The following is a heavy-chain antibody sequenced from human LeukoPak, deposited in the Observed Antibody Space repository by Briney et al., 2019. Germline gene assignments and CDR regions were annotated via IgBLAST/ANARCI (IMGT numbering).Heavy chain of an antibody. D-gene: IGHD6-19*01. CDR1: GGSISSSSYY. J-gene: IGHJ5*02. V-gene: IGHV4-39*01. Sequence: SETLSLTCTVSGGSISSSSYYWGWIRQPPGKWVEWIGSIYYSGSTYYNPSLKSRVTISVDTSKNQFSLKLSSVTAADTAVYYCARVSGWFTNWFDPWGQGTLVTVSS. CDR2: IYYSGST. CDR3: ARVSGWFTNWFDP.